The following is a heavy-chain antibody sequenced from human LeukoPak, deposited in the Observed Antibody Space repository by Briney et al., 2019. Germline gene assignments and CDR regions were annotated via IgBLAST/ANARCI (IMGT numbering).Heavy chain of an antibody. CDR1: GYTFSDYY. J-gene: IGHJ5*02. CDR2: INPNSGGT. V-gene: IGHV1-2*02. CDR3: ARGTYFYDSINYNWFDP. Sequence: ASVKVSCKASGYTFSDYYIHWVRQAPGQGLEWMGWINPNSGGTNYAQKFQGRVTVTRDTSISTVYMELSRLRSDDTAVYYCARGTYFYDSINYNWFDPWGQGTLVTVSS. D-gene: IGHD3-22*01.